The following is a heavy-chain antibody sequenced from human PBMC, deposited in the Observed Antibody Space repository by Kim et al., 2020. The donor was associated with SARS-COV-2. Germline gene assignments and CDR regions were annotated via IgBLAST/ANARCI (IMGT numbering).Heavy chain of an antibody. CDR1: GDSVSSNSAA. Sequence: SQTLSLTCAISGDSVSSNSAAWNWIRQSPSRGLEWLGRTYYRSKWYNDYAVSVKSRITINADTSKNQFSLQLNSVTPEDTAVYYCARDRRDRGVTKEAFDIWGQGTMVTVSS. CDR2: TYYRSKWYN. V-gene: IGHV6-1*01. CDR3: ARDRRDRGVTKEAFDI. J-gene: IGHJ3*02. D-gene: IGHD3-10*01.